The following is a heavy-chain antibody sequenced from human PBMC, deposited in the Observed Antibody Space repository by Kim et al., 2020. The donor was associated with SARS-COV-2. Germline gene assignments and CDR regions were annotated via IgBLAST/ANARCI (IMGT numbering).Heavy chain of an antibody. CDR1: GGSISSSNYY. CDR3: ARQVYYDSSGYSYYFDY. Sequence: SETLSLTCTVSGGSISSSNYYWGWIRQPPGKGLEWLGSIYYSGSTYYNPSLKSRVTISVDTSKKQLSLKLSSVTAADTAVYYCARQVYYDSSGYSYYFDYWGQGTLVTVSS. CDR2: IYYSGST. J-gene: IGHJ4*02. V-gene: IGHV4-39*01. D-gene: IGHD3-22*01.